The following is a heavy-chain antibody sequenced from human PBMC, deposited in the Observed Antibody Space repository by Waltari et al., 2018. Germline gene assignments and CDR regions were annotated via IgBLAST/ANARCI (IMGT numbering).Heavy chain of an antibody. Sequence: QLQESGPRLVKPSATLSLTCTVSGYSISNSYWSWIRQPAGKGLEYIGRVFISGTTNYNPSLKSRITMSVDTSKNQFSLKLTSVTAADTAIYYCARDCSGGYCYFGTVDYWGQGILVTVSS. V-gene: IGHV4-4*07. CDR1: GYSISNSY. CDR2: VFISGTT. J-gene: IGHJ4*02. D-gene: IGHD2-15*01. CDR3: ARDCSGGYCYFGTVDY.